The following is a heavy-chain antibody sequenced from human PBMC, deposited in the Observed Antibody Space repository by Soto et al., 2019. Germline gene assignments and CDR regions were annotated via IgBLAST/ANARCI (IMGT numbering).Heavy chain of an antibody. D-gene: IGHD1-26*01. V-gene: IGHV1-46*01. CDR3: VRVSGSYWYYFDY. Sequence: ASVKVSCKASGYTFTSYYMHWVRQAPGQGLEWMGIINPSGGSTSYAQKFQGRVTMTRDTSTSTVYMELSSLRSEETAVYYCVRVSGSYWYYFDYWGQGSLVPVSS. CDR1: GYTFTSYY. CDR2: INPSGGST. J-gene: IGHJ4*02.